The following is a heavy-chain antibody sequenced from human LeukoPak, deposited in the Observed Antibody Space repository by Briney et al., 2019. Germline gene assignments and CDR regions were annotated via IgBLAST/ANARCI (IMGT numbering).Heavy chain of an antibody. CDR2: ISSSGST. CDR1: GYSISSGDYY. Sequence: PSETLSLTCTVSGYSISSGDYYWSWIRQPAGKGLEWIGSISSSGSTNYNPSLKSRVRISVDTSKNQFSLKLSSVTAADTAVYFCARGPYSYDSSGAFDIWGQGTMVTVSS. V-gene: IGHV4-61*02. D-gene: IGHD3-22*01. CDR3: ARGPYSYDSSGAFDI. J-gene: IGHJ3*02.